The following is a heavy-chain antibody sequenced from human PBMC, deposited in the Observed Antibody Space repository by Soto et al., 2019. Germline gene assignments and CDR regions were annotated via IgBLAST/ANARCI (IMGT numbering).Heavy chain of an antibody. D-gene: IGHD6-19*01. J-gene: IGHJ4*02. Sequence: QVQLVQSGAEVKKPGASVKVSCKASGYTFTVYYMHWVRQAPGQGLEWMGWINPNSGGTNYAQKFQGWVTMTRDTSISTAYMELSRLRSDDTAVYYCARVKRAQDSSGWYLFEYWGQGTLVTVSS. V-gene: IGHV1-2*04. CDR1: GYTFTVYY. CDR3: ARVKRAQDSSGWYLFEY. CDR2: INPNSGGT.